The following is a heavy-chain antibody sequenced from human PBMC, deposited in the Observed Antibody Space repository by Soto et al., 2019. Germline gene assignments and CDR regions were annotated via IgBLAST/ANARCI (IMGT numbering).Heavy chain of an antibody. J-gene: IGHJ4*02. CDR3: ATRLLYGALSYYVY. D-gene: IGHD3-10*01. CDR1: GFTFTNAW. V-gene: IGHV3-15*01. Sequence: EVQLVESGGGLVKEGGSLRLSCAVSGFTFTNAWMSWVRQAPGKGLEWVGHIKSKVDGGTTDYAAPVKGRFTISRDDSKITLYLQMDSLKSEDSAIYYCATRLLYGALSYYVYWGQGTLVTVSS. CDR2: IKSKVDGGTT.